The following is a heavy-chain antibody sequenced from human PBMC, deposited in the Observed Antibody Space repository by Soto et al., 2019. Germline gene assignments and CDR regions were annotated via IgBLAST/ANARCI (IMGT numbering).Heavy chain of an antibody. V-gene: IGHV3-33*01. D-gene: IGHD1-26*01. J-gene: IGHJ3*01. CDR2: IWYDGSNK. CDR3: ARWNLVGPTIDAFDL. Sequence: QVQLVESGGGVVQPGRSLRLSCVASGFTFSSNGMHWVRQAPGKGLGWVAIIWYDGSNKNYADSVKGRFTISRDNSKNTLYLQMTSLRAEDTAVYYCARWNLVGPTIDAFDLWGQGTMVTVSS. CDR1: GFTFSSNG.